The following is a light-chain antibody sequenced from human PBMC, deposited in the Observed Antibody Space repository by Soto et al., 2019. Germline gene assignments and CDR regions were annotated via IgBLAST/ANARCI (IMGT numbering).Light chain of an antibody. CDR1: SSNIGSNT. V-gene: IGLV1-44*01. CDR3: CSYALGNIPVV. J-gene: IGLJ2*01. Sequence: QSVLTQPPSASGTPGQRVTISCSGSSSNIGSNTVNWYQQLPGTAPKLLIYSNNQRPSGVPDRFSGSKSGNTASLTISGLQAEDEADYHCCSYALGNIPVVFGGGTKLTVL. CDR2: SNN.